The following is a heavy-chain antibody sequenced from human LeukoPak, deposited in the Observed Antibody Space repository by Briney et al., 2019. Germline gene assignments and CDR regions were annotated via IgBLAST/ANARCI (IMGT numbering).Heavy chain of an antibody. J-gene: IGHJ5*02. D-gene: IGHD3-3*01. CDR3: ARYNYDFWSGYSKWFDP. Sequence: NPSETLSLTCAVHGGSFSGYYWSWIRQPPGKGLEWIGEINHSGSTNYNPSLKSRVTISVDTSKNQFSLKLSSVTAADTAVYYCARYNYDFWSGYSKWFDPWGQGTLVTVSS. V-gene: IGHV4-34*01. CDR2: INHSGST. CDR1: GGSFSGYY.